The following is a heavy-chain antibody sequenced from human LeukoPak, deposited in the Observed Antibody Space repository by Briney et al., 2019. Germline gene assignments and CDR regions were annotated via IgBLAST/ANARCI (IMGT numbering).Heavy chain of an antibody. CDR3: AKGPNFWLTPIAFDI. CDR1: GFTFSTYA. J-gene: IGHJ3*02. V-gene: IGHV3-23*01. D-gene: IGHD3-3*01. CDR2: ISGSGGST. Sequence: GGSLRRSCAASGFTFSTYAVSWVRQAPGKGLEWVSGISGSGGSTYYAGSVKGRFTISRDNSQNTLYLQMNSLRAEDTAVYYCAKGPNFWLTPIAFDIWGQGTKVTVSS.